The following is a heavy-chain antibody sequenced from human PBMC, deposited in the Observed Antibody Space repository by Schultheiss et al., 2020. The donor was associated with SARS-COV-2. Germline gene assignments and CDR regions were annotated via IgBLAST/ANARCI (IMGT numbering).Heavy chain of an antibody. D-gene: IGHD3-22*01. CDR1: GGSFSGYS. Sequence: SETLSLTCALYGGSFSGYSWTWIRQPPGKGLEWIGYIYYSGSTYYNPSLKSRVTISVDTSKNQFSLKVNSATAGDTAVYYCARAGSGYYYEGEYYYYGMDVWGQGTTVTVSS. CDR3: ARAGSGYYYEGEYYYYGMDV. J-gene: IGHJ6*02. CDR2: IYYSGST. V-gene: IGHV4-34*01.